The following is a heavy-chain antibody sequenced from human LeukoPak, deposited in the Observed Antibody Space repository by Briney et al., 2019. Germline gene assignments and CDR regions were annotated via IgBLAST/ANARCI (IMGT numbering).Heavy chain of an antibody. CDR3: VKRFVESIVSAH. D-gene: IGHD2-15*01. J-gene: IGHJ4*02. CDR1: GFTFRSTV. Sequence: GGSLRLSCAASGFTFRSTVKTWVRQAPGKGLEWVSTISPDGNYIYYGDSLRGRFTMSRDNSKNTLYLQMNSLRVEDTAIYYCVKRFVESIVSAHWGQGTLVTVSS. V-gene: IGHV3-23*01. CDR2: ISPDGNYI.